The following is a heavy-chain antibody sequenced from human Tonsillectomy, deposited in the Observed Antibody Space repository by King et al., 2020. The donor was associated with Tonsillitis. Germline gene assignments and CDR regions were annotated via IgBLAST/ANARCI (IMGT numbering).Heavy chain of an antibody. Sequence: QVQLQESGPGLVKPSETLSLTCTVSGGSISSYYWSWIRQSPGRGLEWIGYIYYSGSTKYNPSLKSRLTISVDTSKNLFSLKLGSVTAADTAVYFCAREHRSWAYMDVWGKGTTVTVSS. J-gene: IGHJ6*03. CDR3: AREHRSWAYMDV. CDR1: GGSISSYY. V-gene: IGHV4-59*01. D-gene: IGHD6-13*01. CDR2: IYYSGST.